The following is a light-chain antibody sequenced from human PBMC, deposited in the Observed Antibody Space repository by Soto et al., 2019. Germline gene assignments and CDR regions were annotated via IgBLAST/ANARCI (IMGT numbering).Light chain of an antibody. CDR3: QQYKSYPLT. CDR1: QSISSW. CDR2: NAS. Sequence: DIQMTQSPSTLSESVGARFTITCRASQSISSWLAWYQQKPGKAPNLLISNASTLESGVPSRFSGSGSATEFTLTISSVQPDDFATYYCQQYKSYPLTFGGGTKVDIK. J-gene: IGKJ4*01. V-gene: IGKV1-5*03.